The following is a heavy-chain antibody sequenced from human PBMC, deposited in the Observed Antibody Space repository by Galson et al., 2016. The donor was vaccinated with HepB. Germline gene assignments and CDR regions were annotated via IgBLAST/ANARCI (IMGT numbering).Heavy chain of an antibody. D-gene: IGHD6-19*01. J-gene: IGHJ6*02. CDR2: ISGGVITT. Sequence: SLRLSCAASGFTFSSFAMSWVRQAPGKGLQWVSGISGGVITTYYAHSVKGRFTISRDNSKNTVYLQMNSLRAEDTALYRCAKHHGSAWDYYYYGMDVWGQGTTVTVSS. V-gene: IGHV3-23*01. CDR1: GFTFSSFA. CDR3: AKHHGSAWDYYYYGMDV.